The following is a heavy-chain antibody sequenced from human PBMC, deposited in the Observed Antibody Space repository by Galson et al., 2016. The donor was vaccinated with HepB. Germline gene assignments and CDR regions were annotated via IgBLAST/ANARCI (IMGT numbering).Heavy chain of an antibody. CDR1: GFIFSSYS. V-gene: IGHV3-48*02. J-gene: IGHJ4*02. Sequence: SLRLSCAASGFIFSSYSMNWVRQAPGKGLEWVSYISRSTPTIYYADSVKGRFTVSRDNAKNSLYLQMNSLRDGDTAVYYCARVDEGYYYLIDYWGQGTLVTVSS. CDR2: ISRSTPTI. D-gene: IGHD3-22*01. CDR3: ARVDEGYYYLIDY.